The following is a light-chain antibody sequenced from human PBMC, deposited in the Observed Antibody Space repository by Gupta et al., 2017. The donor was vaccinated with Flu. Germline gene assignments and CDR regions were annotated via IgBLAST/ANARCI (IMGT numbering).Light chain of an antibody. CDR2: GAS. Sequence: EIVMTQSPATLSVSPGERATLSCRASQSVSSILAWYQQKPGQAPRLLIYGASTRATGIPARFSGSGSGTEFILTISSLQSEDFAVYYCQQYNNWPGTFGQGTKVEIK. CDR1: QSVSSI. CDR3: QQYNNWPGT. J-gene: IGKJ1*01. V-gene: IGKV3-15*01.